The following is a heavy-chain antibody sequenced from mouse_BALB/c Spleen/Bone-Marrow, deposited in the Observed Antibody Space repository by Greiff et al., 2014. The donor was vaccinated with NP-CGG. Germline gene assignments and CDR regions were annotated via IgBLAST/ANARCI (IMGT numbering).Heavy chain of an antibody. D-gene: IGHD2-10*02. CDR1: GFTFSDFY. CDR3: ARDVGYGNYFVY. J-gene: IGHJ3*01. V-gene: IGHV7-1*02. CDR2: SRNKAKYYTT. Sequence: VQLQQSGGGLVQPGESLRLSCATSGFTFSDFYMEWVRQPPGKRLEWIAASRNKAKYYTTEYSASVKGRFIVSRDTSQSVLYLQMNALRAEDTAIYYCARDVGYGNYFVYWGQGTLVTVSA.